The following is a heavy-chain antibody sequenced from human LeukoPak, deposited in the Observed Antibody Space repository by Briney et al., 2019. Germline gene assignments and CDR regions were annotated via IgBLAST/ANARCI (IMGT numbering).Heavy chain of an antibody. Sequence: GGSLRLSCAASGFTFSSYWMSWVRQGPGKGLEWVANIKQDGSEKYYVDSVKGRFTISRDNAKNSLYLQMNTLRAEDTAVYYCARFSSLEELSLFRYWGQGTLVTVSS. V-gene: IGHV3-7*01. CDR1: GFTFSSYW. CDR3: ARFSSLEELSLFRY. J-gene: IGHJ4*02. CDR2: IKQDGSEK. D-gene: IGHD3-16*02.